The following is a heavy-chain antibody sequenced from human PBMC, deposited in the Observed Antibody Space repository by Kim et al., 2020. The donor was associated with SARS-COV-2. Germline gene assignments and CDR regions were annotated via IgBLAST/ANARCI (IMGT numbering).Heavy chain of an antibody. D-gene: IGHD2-21*02. V-gene: IGHV4-61*02. CDR2: IYTSGST. Sequence: SETLSLTCTVSGGSISSGSYYWSWIRQPAGKGLEWIGRIYTSGSTNYNPSLKSRVTISVDTSKNQFSLKLSSVTAADTAVYYCARDLYVVTAWIVGPPARNWYFDLWGRGTLVTVSS. J-gene: IGHJ2*01. CDR3: ARDLYVVTAWIVGPPARNWYFDL. CDR1: GGSISSGSYY.